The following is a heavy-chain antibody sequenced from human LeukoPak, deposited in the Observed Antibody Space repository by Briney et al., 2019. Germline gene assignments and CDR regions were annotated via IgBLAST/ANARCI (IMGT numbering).Heavy chain of an antibody. V-gene: IGHV3-23*01. CDR2: ISGSGGST. J-gene: IGHJ6*02. CDR1: GFTFSSYA. CDR3: AKCSGAAGFYYYYGMDV. D-gene: IGHD6-13*01. Sequence: GRSLRLSCAASGFTFSSYAMSWVRQAPGKGLEWVSAISGSGGSTYYADSVKGRFTISRDNSKNTLYLQMNSLRAEDTAVYYCAKCSGAAGFYYYYGMDVWGQGTTVTVSS.